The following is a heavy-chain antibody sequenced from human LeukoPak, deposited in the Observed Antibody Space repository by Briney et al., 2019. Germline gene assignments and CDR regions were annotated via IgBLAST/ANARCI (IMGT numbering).Heavy chain of an antibody. CDR3: ARASLWSTSDY. V-gene: IGHV4-39*01. Sequence: PETLSLTCTVSGGSISSSSYYWGWIRQPPGKGLEWIGSIYYSGSTYYNPSLKSRVTISVDTSKNQFSLKLSSVTAADTAVYYCARASLWSTSDYWGQGTLITVSS. D-gene: IGHD3-3*01. J-gene: IGHJ4*02. CDR1: GGSISSSSYY. CDR2: IYYSGST.